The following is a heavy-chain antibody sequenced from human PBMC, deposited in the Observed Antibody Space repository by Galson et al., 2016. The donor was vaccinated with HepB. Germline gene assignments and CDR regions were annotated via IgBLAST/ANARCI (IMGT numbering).Heavy chain of an antibody. CDR3: VRDQVDYYESSGDDFDY. CDR1: GFTVSSDY. CDR2: IYSGGTT. V-gene: IGHV3-53*01. J-gene: IGHJ4*02. Sequence: SLRLSCAASGFTVSSDYMNWVRQAPGKGLEWVSVIYSGGTTYYAGSVKGRFTISRDNSKNTLYLQMNSLRAEDTAVYCCVRDQVDYYESSGDDFDYWGQGTLVTVSS. D-gene: IGHD3-22*01.